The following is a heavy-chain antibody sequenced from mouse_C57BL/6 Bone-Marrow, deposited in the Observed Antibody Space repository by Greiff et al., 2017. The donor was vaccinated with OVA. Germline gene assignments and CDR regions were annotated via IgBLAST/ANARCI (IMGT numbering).Heavy chain of an antibody. J-gene: IGHJ2*01. CDR2: IYPSDSET. CDR3: ATDY. Sequence: QVQLQQPGAELVRPGSSGKLSCKASGDTGTSYWMEGVKQRPGQGLEWIGNIYPSDSETHYNQKFKDKATLTVDKSSSTAYMQLSSLTSEDSAVYYCATDYWGQGTTLTVSS. V-gene: IGHV1-61*01. CDR1: GDTGTSYW.